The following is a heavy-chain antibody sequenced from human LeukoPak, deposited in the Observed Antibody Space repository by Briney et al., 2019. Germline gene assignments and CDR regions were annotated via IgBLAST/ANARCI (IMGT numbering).Heavy chain of an antibody. CDR2: INSDGSTT. Sequence: GGSLRLSCAASGHTFSYYWMHWVRQAPGKGLVWVARINSDGSTTNYADSVKGRFTISRDNAKNTLYLQMNSLRAEDTAVYYCAIRDGGAFDYWGQGTLVTVSS. V-gene: IGHV3-74*01. D-gene: IGHD1-26*01. CDR3: AIRDGGAFDY. CDR1: GHTFSYYW. J-gene: IGHJ4*02.